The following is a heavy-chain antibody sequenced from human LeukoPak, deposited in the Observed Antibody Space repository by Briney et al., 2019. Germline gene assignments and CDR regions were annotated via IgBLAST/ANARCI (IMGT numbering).Heavy chain of an antibody. D-gene: IGHD2-21*01. V-gene: IGHV3-20*04. Sequence: RPGGSLRLSCAASGFTFDDYAMSWVRQAPGKGLEWVSCINWNGGSTGYVDSVKGRFAISRDNAKNSLYLQMNSLRGEDTALYYCARGAHFGGVFDIWGQGTMVTVSS. J-gene: IGHJ3*02. CDR3: ARGAHFGGVFDI. CDR2: INWNGGST. CDR1: GFTFDDYA.